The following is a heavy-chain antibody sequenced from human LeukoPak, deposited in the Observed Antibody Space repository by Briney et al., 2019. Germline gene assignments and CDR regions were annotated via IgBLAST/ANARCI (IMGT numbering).Heavy chain of an antibody. D-gene: IGHD6-6*01. CDR1: GYTFTSYY. CDR3: ARDWIEYSSSSRHYYYYYMDV. J-gene: IGHJ6*03. V-gene: IGHV1-46*01. Sequence: ASVKVSCKASGYTFTSYYMHWVRQAPGQGLEWMGIIDPSGGSTSYAQKFQGRVTMTRDMSTSTVYMELSSLRSEDTAVYYCARDWIEYSSSSRHYYYYYMDVWGKGTTVTVSS. CDR2: IDPSGGST.